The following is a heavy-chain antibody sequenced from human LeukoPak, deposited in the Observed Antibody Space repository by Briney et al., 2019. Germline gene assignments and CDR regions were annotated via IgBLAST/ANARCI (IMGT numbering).Heavy chain of an antibody. CDR1: GFTFSSYA. CDR3: AKHEFSSSWPEYFQH. D-gene: IGHD6-13*01. J-gene: IGHJ1*01. V-gene: IGHV3-23*01. CDR2: ISGSGGST. Sequence: PGGSLRLSCAASGFTFSSYAMSWVRQAPGKGLEWVSAISGSGGSTYFADSVKGRFTISRDNSKNTLYLQMNSLRAGDTAVYYYAKHEFSSSWPEYFQHWGQGTLVTVSS.